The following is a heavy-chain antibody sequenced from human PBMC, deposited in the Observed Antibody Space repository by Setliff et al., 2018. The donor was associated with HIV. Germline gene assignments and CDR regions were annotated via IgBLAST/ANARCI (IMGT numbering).Heavy chain of an antibody. V-gene: IGHV4-59*04. Sequence: PSETLSLTCTISGGSISNYYWSWIRQPPGKGLEWIGHIYYSGTTYYNPSLKSRVSISVDASKNQFSLKLSSVTAADTAVYYCARLVGPYYDFWSGFQVWFDPWGQGTLVTVSS. CDR3: ARLVGPYYDFWSGFQVWFDP. CDR1: GGSISNYY. D-gene: IGHD3-3*01. CDR2: IYYSGTT. J-gene: IGHJ5*02.